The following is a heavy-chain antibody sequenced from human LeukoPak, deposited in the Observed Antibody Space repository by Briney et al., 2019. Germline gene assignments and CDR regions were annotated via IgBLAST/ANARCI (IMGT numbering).Heavy chain of an antibody. CDR1: GFTFNNYS. Sequence: SGGSLRLSCAASGFTFNNYSMNWVRQAPGKGLEWVSSISSRSNYIYYPDSVKGRFTISRDNAKNSLYLQMNGLRAEDTAVYYCARDVAYYYESSGYYSLGFDIWGQGTMVTVSS. J-gene: IGHJ3*02. CDR2: ISSRSNYI. D-gene: IGHD3-22*01. V-gene: IGHV3-21*01. CDR3: ARDVAYYYESSGYYSLGFDI.